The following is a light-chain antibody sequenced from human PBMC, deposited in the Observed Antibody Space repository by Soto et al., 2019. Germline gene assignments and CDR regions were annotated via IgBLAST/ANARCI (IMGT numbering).Light chain of an antibody. CDR2: DAS. V-gene: IGKV1-5*01. Sequence: DIQMTQSPSTLSASVGDRVTITCRASQSNSSWLAWYQQKPGKAPKLLIYDASSLESGVPSRFSGSGSGTEFTLTFSSLQPDDFATYYCQQYNSYWTFGQGTKV. CDR3: QQYNSYWT. J-gene: IGKJ1*01. CDR1: QSNSSW.